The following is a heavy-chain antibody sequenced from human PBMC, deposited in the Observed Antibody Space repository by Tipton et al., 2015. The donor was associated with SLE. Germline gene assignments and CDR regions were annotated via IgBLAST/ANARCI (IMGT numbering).Heavy chain of an antibody. D-gene: IGHD3-10*01. CDR1: GFTFRSYW. CDR3: SKSGRGDV. V-gene: IGHV3-7*01. J-gene: IGHJ6*02. CDR2: INEDGSGK. Sequence: SLRLSCVGSGFTFRSYWMSWVRQSPGKGLEWVANINEDGSGKWYLDSVNGRFTISRDNAKNSLYLQMNSLGAEDMGVYYCSKSGRGDVWGQGTTVFVSS.